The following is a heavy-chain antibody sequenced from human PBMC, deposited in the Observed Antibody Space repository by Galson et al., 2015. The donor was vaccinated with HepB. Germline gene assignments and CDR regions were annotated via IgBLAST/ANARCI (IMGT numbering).Heavy chain of an antibody. CDR1: GFTFSSYS. D-gene: IGHD4-17*01. Sequence: SLRLSCAASGFTFSSYSMNWVRQAPGKGLEWVSPISSSSSYIYYADSVKGRFTISRDNAKNSLYLQMNSLRAEDTAVYYCARGFYGDYYGDYWGQGTLVTVSS. CDR3: ARGFYGDYYGDY. V-gene: IGHV3-21*01. CDR2: ISSSSSYI. J-gene: IGHJ4*02.